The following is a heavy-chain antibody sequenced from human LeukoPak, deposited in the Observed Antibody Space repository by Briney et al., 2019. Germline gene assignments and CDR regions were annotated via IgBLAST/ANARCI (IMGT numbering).Heavy chain of an antibody. J-gene: IGHJ5*02. V-gene: IGHV1-46*01. D-gene: IGHD3-3*01. CDR3: ARSIRIRDYDFWSGYLNWFDP. Sequence: ASVKVSCKASGYTFTSYYMHWVRQAPGQGLEWMGIINPSGGSTSYAQKFQGRVTMTRDTSTSTVYMELSSLRSEDTAVYYCARSIRIRDYDFWSGYLNWFDPWGQGTLVTVSS. CDR1: GYTFTSYY. CDR2: INPSGGST.